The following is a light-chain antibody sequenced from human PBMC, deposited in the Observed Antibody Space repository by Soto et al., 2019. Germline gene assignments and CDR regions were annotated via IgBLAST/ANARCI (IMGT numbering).Light chain of an antibody. J-gene: IGKJ1*01. V-gene: IGKV1-6*01. CDR2: GAS. CDR1: QVIRND. CDR3: LHDHNYPWT. Sequence: AIQMTQSPSSLSASVGDRVTLTCRASQVIRNDLGWYQQKPGKAPKLLIYGASNLQSGVPSRFSGSGSGTDFTLTITSLQPEDFATYYCLHDHNYPWTFGQGTKVDIK.